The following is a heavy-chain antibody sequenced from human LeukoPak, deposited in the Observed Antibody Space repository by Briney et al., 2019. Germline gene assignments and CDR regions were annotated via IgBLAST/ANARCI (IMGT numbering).Heavy chain of an antibody. CDR1: GFTFSSYS. Sequence: PGGSLRLSCAASGFTFSSYSMNWVRQAPGKGLEWVSYISSSSSTIYYADSVKGRFTISRDNAKNSLYLQMNSLRDEDTAVYYCARDGMVRGVIIWDAFDIWGQGTMVTVPS. CDR2: ISSSSSTI. V-gene: IGHV3-48*02. D-gene: IGHD3-10*01. CDR3: ARDGMVRGVIIWDAFDI. J-gene: IGHJ3*02.